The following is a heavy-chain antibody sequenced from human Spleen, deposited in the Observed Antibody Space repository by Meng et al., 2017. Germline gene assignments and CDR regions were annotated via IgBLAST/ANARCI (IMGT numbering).Heavy chain of an antibody. J-gene: IGHJ5*02. CDR3: VRSSGWVRTGFDP. Sequence: QLQLQESGPGLVKPSETLSLTCSVSGGSISSSSYYWGWIRQPPGKGLEWIGYVFYTGTTDYNPSLRSRLSISIDTSKTQFSLKLTSLTAADTAVYYCVRSSGWVRTGFDPWGQGTLVTVSS. V-gene: IGHV4-39*07. CDR1: GGSISSSSYY. CDR2: VFYTGTT. D-gene: IGHD6-19*01.